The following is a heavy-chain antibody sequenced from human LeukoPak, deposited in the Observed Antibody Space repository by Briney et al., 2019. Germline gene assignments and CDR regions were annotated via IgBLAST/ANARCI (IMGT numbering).Heavy chain of an antibody. Sequence: GGSLRLSCAASGFTFSSYEMNWVRQAPGKGLEWVSYISSSGSTIYYADSVKGRFTISRDNAKNSLYLQMNSLRAEDTAVYYCAREGYYYDSSVDYYYGMDVWGQGTTVAVSS. CDR3: AREGYYYDSSVDYYYGMDV. CDR2: ISSSGSTI. V-gene: IGHV3-48*03. CDR1: GFTFSSYE. D-gene: IGHD3-22*01. J-gene: IGHJ6*02.